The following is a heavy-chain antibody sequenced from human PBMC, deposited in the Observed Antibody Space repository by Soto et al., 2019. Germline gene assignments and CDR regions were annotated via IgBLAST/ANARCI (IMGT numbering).Heavy chain of an antibody. J-gene: IGHJ6*02. V-gene: IGHV3-23*01. D-gene: IGHD3-10*01. Sequence: PWGSLRLSCAASGFTFSSYAMSWVRQAPGKGLEWVSAISGSGGSTYYADSVKVRFTISRDNSKNTLYLQMNSLRAEDTAVYYCARGSYDSYAGFFGMDVWGQGTKVTVSS. CDR3: ARGSYDSYAGFFGMDV. CDR1: GFTFSSYA. CDR2: ISGSGGST.